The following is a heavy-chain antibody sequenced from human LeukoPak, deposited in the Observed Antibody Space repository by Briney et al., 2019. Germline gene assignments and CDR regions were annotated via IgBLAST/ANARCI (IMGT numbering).Heavy chain of an antibody. CDR1: DGSTSNYY. CDR2: VYYSGST. CDR3: ARNAAVATSRSWFDP. D-gene: IGHD6-19*01. J-gene: IGHJ5*02. Sequence: SETLSLTCTVSDGSTSNYYWSWIRQPPGKGLEWIGYVYYSGSTNYNPSLKSRVTMPVDTSKNQFSLKLSSVTAADTAVYYCARNAAVATSRSWFDPWGQGTLVTVSS. V-gene: IGHV4-59*08.